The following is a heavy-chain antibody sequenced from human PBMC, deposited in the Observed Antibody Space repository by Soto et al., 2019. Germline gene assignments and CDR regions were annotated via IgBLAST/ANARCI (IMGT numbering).Heavy chain of an antibody. CDR1: GFIFNNYA. J-gene: IGHJ4*02. Sequence: EVQLLESGGGLVQPGGSLRLSCAASGFIFNNYAMTWVRQAPGKGLELVSSASGSGVSTYYADSVRGRFTISRDNARNTLYLQMDSLRAEDTAVYYCAKDLVDNPGWGQGTLVTVSS. CDR2: ASGSGVST. V-gene: IGHV3-23*01. D-gene: IGHD1-1*01. CDR3: AKDLVDNPG.